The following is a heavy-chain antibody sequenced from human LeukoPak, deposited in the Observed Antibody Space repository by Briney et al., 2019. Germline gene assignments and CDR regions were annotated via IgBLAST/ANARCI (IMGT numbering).Heavy chain of an antibody. V-gene: IGHV4-31*03. CDR1: GGSISSGGYY. D-gene: IGHD3-9*01. CDR2: IYYSGST. CDR3: ARGSEYFGWFDP. Sequence: SETLALTCTVSGGSISSGGYYWSWIRQHPGKGLEWIGYIYYSGSTYYNPSLKSRLTISVDTSKNQFSLKLSSVTAADTAVYYCARGSEYFGWFDPWGQGTLVTVSS. J-gene: IGHJ5*02.